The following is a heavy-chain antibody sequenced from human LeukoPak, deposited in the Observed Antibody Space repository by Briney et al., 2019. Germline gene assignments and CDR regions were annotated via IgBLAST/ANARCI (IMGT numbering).Heavy chain of an antibody. V-gene: IGHV3-23*01. CDR2: INDSGGSA. CDR1: GFTFSNSV. J-gene: IGHJ4*02. CDR3: ARGVSGWPYYLDY. Sequence: GGSLRLSCAASGFTFSNSVMSWVRQAPGKGLEWVSSINDSGGSAYYADSVKGRFTISRDNSKNTLYLQMNSLRAEDTAVYYCARGVSGWPYYLDYWGQGALDTVSS. D-gene: IGHD6-19*01.